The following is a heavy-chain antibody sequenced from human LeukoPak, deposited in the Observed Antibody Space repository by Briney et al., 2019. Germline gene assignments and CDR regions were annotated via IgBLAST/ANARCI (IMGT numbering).Heavy chain of an antibody. Sequence: GASVKVSCKASGGTFSSYAISWVRQAPGQGLGWMGGIIPIFGTANYAQKFQGRVTITADESTSTAYMELSSLRSEDTAVYYCARAWDSSSWYSWFDPWGQGTPVTVSS. J-gene: IGHJ5*02. V-gene: IGHV1-69*13. CDR3: ARAWDSSSWYSWFDP. CDR2: IIPIFGTA. CDR1: GGTFSSYA. D-gene: IGHD6-13*01.